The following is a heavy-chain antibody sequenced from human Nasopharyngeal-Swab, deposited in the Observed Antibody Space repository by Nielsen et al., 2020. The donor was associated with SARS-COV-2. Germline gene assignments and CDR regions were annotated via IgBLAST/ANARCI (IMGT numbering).Heavy chain of an antibody. Sequence: ASVKVSCKASGYTFTSYDINWVRQATGQGLEWMGWMNPNSGNTGYAQKFQGRVTMTRNTSISTAYMELSSLRSEDTAVYYCATLEYCSSTSCYTDYYYMDVWGKGTTVIVSS. J-gene: IGHJ6*03. D-gene: IGHD2-2*02. CDR1: GYTFTSYD. CDR3: ATLEYCSSTSCYTDYYYMDV. CDR2: MNPNSGNT. V-gene: IGHV1-8*01.